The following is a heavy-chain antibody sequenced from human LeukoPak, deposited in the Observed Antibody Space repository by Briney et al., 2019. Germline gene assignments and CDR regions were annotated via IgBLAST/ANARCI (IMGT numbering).Heavy chain of an antibody. CDR1: GGSISSSSYY. Sequence: SETLSLTCTVSGGSISSSSYYWGWIRQPPGKGLEWIGSIYYSGSTYYNPSLKSRVTISVDTSKNQFSLKLSSVAAADAAVYYCARSGLSVYYYYYYMTSGAKGPRSPSP. CDR2: IYYSGST. D-gene: IGHD1-14*01. J-gene: IGHJ6*03. V-gene: IGHV4-39*01. CDR3: ARSGLSVYYYYYYMTS.